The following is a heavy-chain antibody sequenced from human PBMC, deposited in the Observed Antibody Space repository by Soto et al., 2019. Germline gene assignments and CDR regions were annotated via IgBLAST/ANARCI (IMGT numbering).Heavy chain of an antibody. CDR2: IIPIFGTA. D-gene: IGHD6-13*01. CDR3: AGATYSSWYLGY. Sequence: ASVKVSCKASGGTFSSYAISWVRQAPGQGLEWMGGIIPIFGTANYAQKFQGRVTITADKSTSTAYMELSSLRSEDTAVYYCAGATYSSWYLGYWGQGTLVTVSS. J-gene: IGHJ4*02. V-gene: IGHV1-69*06. CDR1: GGTFSSYA.